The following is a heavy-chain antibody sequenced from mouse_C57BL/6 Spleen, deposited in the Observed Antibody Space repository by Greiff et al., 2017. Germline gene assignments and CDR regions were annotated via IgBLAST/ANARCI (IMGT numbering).Heavy chain of an antibody. CDR2: ISSGASYT. CDR1: GFTFNSYG. V-gene: IGHV5-6*01. J-gene: IGHJ2*01. Sequence: EVMLVESGGDLVKPGGSLKLSCAASGFTFNSYGMSWVRQTPDKRLEWVATISSGASYTNYPDSVKGRFTISRDKAKNTLYLQMSRLKSEDTAMYYCARQTAQAYYFDDWGQGTTLTVSS. CDR3: ARQTAQAYYFDD. D-gene: IGHD3-2*02.